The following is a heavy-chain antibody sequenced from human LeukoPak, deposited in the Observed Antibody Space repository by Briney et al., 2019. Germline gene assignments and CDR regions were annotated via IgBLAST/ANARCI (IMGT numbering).Heavy chain of an antibody. CDR1: GGTFSSYT. Sequence: SLKVSCKASGGTFSSYTISWVRHAPGQGLEWMSRIIPILGTAYSAQKLQGRVTLSADTTTSTAYLDMCSLRSEGTPVYYTARFCSSTRCLPGFDYGGQGTLVTVSS. V-gene: IGHV1-69*08. CDR3: ARFCSSTRCLPGFDY. CDR2: IIPILGTA. D-gene: IGHD2-2*01. J-gene: IGHJ4*02.